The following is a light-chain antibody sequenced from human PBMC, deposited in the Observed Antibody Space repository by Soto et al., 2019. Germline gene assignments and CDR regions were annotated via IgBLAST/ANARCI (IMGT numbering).Light chain of an antibody. J-gene: IGKJ1*01. Sequence: DRVMTQSPVTLSVSPGDRATLSCRASQIISSNLAWYQQKPGQAPRLLIHSASTRATGIPARFSGSGSGTEFTLTISSLQSEDFEVYYCQQYHNWPWTFGQGTEVEIK. CDR1: QIISSN. V-gene: IGKV3-15*01. CDR2: SAS. CDR3: QQYHNWPWT.